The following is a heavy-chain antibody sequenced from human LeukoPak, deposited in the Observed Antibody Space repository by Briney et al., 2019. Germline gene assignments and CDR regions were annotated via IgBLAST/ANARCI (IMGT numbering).Heavy chain of an antibody. CDR1: GGSISSGGYY. J-gene: IGHJ4*02. V-gene: IGHV4-30-2*01. Sequence: PSQTLSLTCTVSGGSISSGGYYWSWVRQPPGKGLEWIGEIYHSGSTNYNPSLKSRVTISVDKSKNQFSLKLSSVTAADTAVYYCARDARDGYTDYWGQGTLVTVSS. CDR2: IYHSGST. D-gene: IGHD5-24*01. CDR3: ARDARDGYTDY.